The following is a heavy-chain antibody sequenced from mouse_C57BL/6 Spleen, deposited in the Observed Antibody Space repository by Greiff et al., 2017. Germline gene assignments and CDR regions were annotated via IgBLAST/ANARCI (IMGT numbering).Heavy chain of an antibody. J-gene: IGHJ4*01. Sequence: QVQLQQPGAELVRPGTSVKLSCKASGYTFTSYWMHWIKQRPGQGLEWIGVIDPSDSYTNYNQKFKGKATLTVDTSSSTAYMQLSSLTSEDSAVYYCARRVNGYAMDYWGQGTSVTVSS. CDR3: ARRVNGYAMDY. V-gene: IGHV1-59*01. CDR1: GYTFTSYW. CDR2: IDPSDSYT. D-gene: IGHD2-12*01.